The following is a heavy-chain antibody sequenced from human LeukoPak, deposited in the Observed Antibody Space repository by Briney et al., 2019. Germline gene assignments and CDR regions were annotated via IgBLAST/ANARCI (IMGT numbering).Heavy chain of an antibody. CDR3: ARVQQYDKFDY. CDR1: GFTFSSYW. V-gene: IGHV3-7*03. D-gene: IGHD3-22*01. CDR2: IKQDGSDK. Sequence: GGSLRLSCAASGFTFSSYWMSWVRQAPGKGLEWVANIKQDGSDKYYVDSVEGRFTISRDNAKNSLYLQMNSLRAEDTAFYYCARVQQYDKFDYWGQGTLATVSS. J-gene: IGHJ4*02.